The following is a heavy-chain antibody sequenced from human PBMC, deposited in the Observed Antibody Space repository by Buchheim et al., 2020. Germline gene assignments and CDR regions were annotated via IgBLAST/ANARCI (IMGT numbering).Heavy chain of an antibody. V-gene: IGHV3-23*01. CDR2: ISGSGVST. CDR3: AKDASIVGATTDASYFDY. Sequence: EVQLLESGGGLVQPGGSLRLSCAASGFTFSSYAMSWVRQAPGKGLEWVSAISGSGVSTYYSDSVKCRFTISRDNSKNTLYLQMNSLRAEDTAVYYCAKDASIVGATTDASYFDYWGQGTL. J-gene: IGHJ4*02. D-gene: IGHD1-26*01. CDR1: GFTFSSYA.